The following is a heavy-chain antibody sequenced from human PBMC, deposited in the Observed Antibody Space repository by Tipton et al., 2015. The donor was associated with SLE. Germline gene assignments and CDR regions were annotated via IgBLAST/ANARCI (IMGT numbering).Heavy chain of an antibody. D-gene: IGHD3-3*01. CDR2: IYTSGTT. J-gene: IGHJ4*02. CDR3: TRGLLEFDY. V-gene: IGHV4-61*02. Sequence: LRLSCTVSGGSIGSGSYYWGWIRQPAGKGLEWIGRIYTSGTTNYNPSLKSRVTISVDTSKNQLSLELTSATAADTAVYYCTRGLLEFDYWGQGTLVTVSS. CDR1: GGSIGSGSYY.